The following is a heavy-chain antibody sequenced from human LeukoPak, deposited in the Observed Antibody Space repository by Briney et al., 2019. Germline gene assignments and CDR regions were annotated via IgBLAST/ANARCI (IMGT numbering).Heavy chain of an antibody. D-gene: IGHD2-2*01. V-gene: IGHV3-48*03. Sequence: GSLRLSCEASGFTFRRYAMSWVRQAPGKGLEWVAYIGGTGSIIYYGDSVSGRFTISRDNAKNSLHLHMVNLRAEDTGVYYCARENGRGAAAATDYWGQGTLVAVSS. J-gene: IGHJ4*02. CDR2: IGGTGSII. CDR3: ARENGRGAAAATDY. CDR1: GFTFRRYA.